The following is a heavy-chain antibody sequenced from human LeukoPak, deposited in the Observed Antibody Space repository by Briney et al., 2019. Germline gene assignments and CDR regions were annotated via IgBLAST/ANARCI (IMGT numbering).Heavy chain of an antibody. J-gene: IGHJ4*02. CDR1: GGSFSGYY. Sequence: PSETLSLTCAVYGGSFSGYYWSWIRQPPGKGLEWIGEINHSGSTNYNPSLKSRVTISVDTSKNQFSLKLSSVTAADTAVYCCARGRTPLDYWGQGTLVTVSS. CDR3: ARGRTPLDY. D-gene: IGHD2-15*01. CDR2: INHSGST. V-gene: IGHV4-34*01.